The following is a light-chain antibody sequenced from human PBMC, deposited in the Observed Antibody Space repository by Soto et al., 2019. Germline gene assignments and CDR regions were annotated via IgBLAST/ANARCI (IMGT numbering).Light chain of an antibody. V-gene: IGKV3-11*01. CDR1: QSVSSY. CDR3: QQRSSWPRT. J-gene: IGKJ1*01. Sequence: EIVLTQSPATLSLSPGERATLSCSASQSVSSYLAWYQQKPGQVPRLVIYDASNRATGIPGRFSGSGSGTDFTLTISSLEPEDFGGYDCQQRSSWPRTFGQGTKVEIK. CDR2: DAS.